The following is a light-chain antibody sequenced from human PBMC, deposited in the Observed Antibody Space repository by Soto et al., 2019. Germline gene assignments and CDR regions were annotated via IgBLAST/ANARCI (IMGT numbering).Light chain of an antibody. CDR2: KAS. CDR3: QQYNSYTWT. CDR1: QSISSW. V-gene: IGKV1-5*03. J-gene: IGKJ1*01. Sequence: DIQMTQSPSTLSASVGDRVTITCRASQSISSWLAWYQQKPGKAPKLLIYKASSLESGVTSRFSGSGSWTEFNLTISSLQPDDFATYYCQQYNSYTWTFGQGTKVEIK.